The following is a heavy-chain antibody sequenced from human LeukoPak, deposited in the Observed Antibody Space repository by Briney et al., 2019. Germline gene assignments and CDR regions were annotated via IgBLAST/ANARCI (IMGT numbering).Heavy chain of an antibody. D-gene: IGHD6-13*01. V-gene: IGHV4-59*01. J-gene: IGHJ3*02. CDR3: AKELSSSWFDAFDI. CDR1: GGSISSYY. CDR2: IHYSGST. Sequence: SETLSLTCTVSGGSISSYYWSWIRQPPGKGLEWIGYIHYSGSTNYNPSLKSRVTISVDTSKNQFSLKLSSVTAADTAVYYCAKELSSSWFDAFDIWGQGTMVTVSS.